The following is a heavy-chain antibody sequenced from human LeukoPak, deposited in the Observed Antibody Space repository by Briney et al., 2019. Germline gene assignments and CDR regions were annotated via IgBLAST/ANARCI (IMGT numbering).Heavy chain of an antibody. CDR1: GFTFSSYA. CDR3: AKDSHNPNHYYDSSGYYIPGDY. CDR2: ISGSGGST. J-gene: IGHJ4*02. Sequence: GGSLRLSCAASGFTFSSYAMSWVRQAPGKGLEWVSAISGSGGSTYYADSVKGRFTISRDNSKNTLYLQMNSLRAEDTAVYYCAKDSHNPNHYYDSSGYYIPGDYWGQGTLVTVSS. D-gene: IGHD3-22*01. V-gene: IGHV3-23*01.